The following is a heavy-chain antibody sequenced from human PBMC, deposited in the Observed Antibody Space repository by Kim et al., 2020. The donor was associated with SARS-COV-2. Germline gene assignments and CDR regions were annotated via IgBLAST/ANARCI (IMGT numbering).Heavy chain of an antibody. CDR1: GDTFSSYH. CDR2: IIPAFHTP. V-gene: IGHV1-69*13. Sequence: SVKVSCKASGDTFSSYHVSWVRQAPGQGLEYMGDIIPAFHTPTYAQMFQGRATITADESTSTAYMELANLRSDDTAMYYCARMEQYLGVYYIDYWGQGTLVTVSS. CDR3: ARMEQYLGVYYIDY. D-gene: IGHD6-13*01. J-gene: IGHJ4*02.